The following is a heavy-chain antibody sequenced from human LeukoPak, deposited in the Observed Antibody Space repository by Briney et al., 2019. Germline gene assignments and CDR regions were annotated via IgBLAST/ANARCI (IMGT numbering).Heavy chain of an antibody. CDR3: ARLGGIGRTYSSTWYESDY. J-gene: IGHJ4*02. CDR2: IYYSGST. V-gene: IGHV4-39*01. Sequence: PSETLSLTCTVSGGSISSSSYYWGWIRQPPGKGLEWIGSIYYSGSTYYNPSLKSRVTISVDTSKNQFSLNLGSVTAADTAVYYCARLGGIGRTYSSTWYESDYWGQGTLVTVSS. D-gene: IGHD6-13*01. CDR1: GGSISSSSYY.